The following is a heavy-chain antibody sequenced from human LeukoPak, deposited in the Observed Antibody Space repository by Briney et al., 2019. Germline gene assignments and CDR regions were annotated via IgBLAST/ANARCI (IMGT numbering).Heavy chain of an antibody. J-gene: IGHJ4*02. V-gene: IGHV3-48*01. CDR1: GFTFSSYW. Sequence: GGSLRLSCAASGFTFSSYWMSWVRQAPGKGPEWVSYINSGSSSIYYADSVKGRFTISRDNAKNSLYLQMNSLRAEDTAVYYRAREGGFDYWGQGTLVTVSS. D-gene: IGHD3-16*01. CDR3: AREGGFDY. CDR2: INSGSSSI.